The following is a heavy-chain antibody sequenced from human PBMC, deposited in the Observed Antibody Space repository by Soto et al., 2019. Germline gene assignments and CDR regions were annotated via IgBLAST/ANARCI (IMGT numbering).Heavy chain of an antibody. CDR2: ISYRGST. Sequence: SEALSLTCTVSSGSITTSYWSWIRQPLGKALEWIGYISYRGSTNYNPSLKSRLTISIDTSKSQISLKLTSMTTADTAVYYCASSGIVGREVNTWFDPWGQGTLVTVSS. CDR3: ASSGIVGREVNTWFDP. CDR1: SGSITTSY. J-gene: IGHJ5*02. D-gene: IGHD3-22*01. V-gene: IGHV4-59*01.